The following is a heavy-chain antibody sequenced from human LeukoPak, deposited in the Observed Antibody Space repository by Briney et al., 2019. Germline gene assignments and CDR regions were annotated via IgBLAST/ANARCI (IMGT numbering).Heavy chain of an antibody. Sequence: GGSLRLSCPAPGFTFNSYAMSWVRQAPGKGLEGVSAISGSGRSTYYADSVKGRFTISRDNSKNTLYLQMNSLRAEDTAVYYCAKCIVSAAIDNAFDIWGQGTMVTVSS. J-gene: IGHJ3*02. CDR1: GFTFNSYA. CDR2: ISGSGRST. D-gene: IGHD2-2*01. V-gene: IGHV3-23*01. CDR3: AKCIVSAAIDNAFDI.